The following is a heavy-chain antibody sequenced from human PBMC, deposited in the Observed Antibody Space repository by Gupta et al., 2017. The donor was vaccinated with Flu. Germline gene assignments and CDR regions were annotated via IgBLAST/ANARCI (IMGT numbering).Heavy chain of an antibody. V-gene: IGHV3-30-3*01. J-gene: IGHJ4*02. CDR2: ISYNGINK. CDR3: AREGTAGSFDL. Sequence: GGSLRLSCETSGSTFTYSAVHWVRQAPGKGLEWVSVISYNGINKNYADAVKGRFTLSRDDSKNTVSLQMTSLRRDDTATYFCAREGTAGSFDLWGQGTLVTVSS. CDR1: GSTFTYSA. D-gene: IGHD6-13*01.